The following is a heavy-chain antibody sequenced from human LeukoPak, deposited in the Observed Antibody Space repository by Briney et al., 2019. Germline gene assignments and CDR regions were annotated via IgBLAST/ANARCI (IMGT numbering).Heavy chain of an antibody. CDR1: GGSISSYY. CDR3: ARDRVVVAPAATQNYYYYGMDV. J-gene: IGHJ6*02. CDR2: IYYSGST. D-gene: IGHD2-2*01. Sequence: SETLSLTCTVSGGSISSYYWSWIRQPPGKGLEWIGYIYYSGSTNYNPSLKSRVTISVDTSKNQFSLKLSSVTAADTAVYYCARDRVVVAPAATQNYYYYGMDVWGQGTTVTVSS. V-gene: IGHV4-59*01.